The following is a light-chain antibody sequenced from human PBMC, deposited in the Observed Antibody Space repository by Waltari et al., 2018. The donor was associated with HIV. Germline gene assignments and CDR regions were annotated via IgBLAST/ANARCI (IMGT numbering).Light chain of an antibody. J-gene: IGLJ1*01. CDR2: GNN. V-gene: IGLV1-44*01. Sequence: QSVLTQPPSASGTPGQRVTISCSGSNSNIGSNTVNWYQQVPGMAPKLVIYGNNRRPPGVADRVSGSKSGTSASLAISGLQSEDEADYYCAAWDDSLNGQGVFGTGTRVTVL. CDR3: AAWDDSLNGQGV. CDR1: NSNIGSNT.